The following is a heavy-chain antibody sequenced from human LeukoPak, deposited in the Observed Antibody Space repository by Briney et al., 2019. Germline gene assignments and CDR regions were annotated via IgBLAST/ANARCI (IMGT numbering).Heavy chain of an antibody. Sequence: GGSLRLSCAASGFTFSSYAMSWVRQAPGKGLEWASAISGSGGSTYYADSVKGRFTISRDNSKNTLYLQMNSLRAEDTAIYYCARMSGYCGGGSCYDYWGQGTLVTVSS. D-gene: IGHD2-15*01. CDR2: ISGSGGST. J-gene: IGHJ4*02. CDR1: GFTFSSYA. V-gene: IGHV3-23*01. CDR3: ARMSGYCGGGSCYDY.